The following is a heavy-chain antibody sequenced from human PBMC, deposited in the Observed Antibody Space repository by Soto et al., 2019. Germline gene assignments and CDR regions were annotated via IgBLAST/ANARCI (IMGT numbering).Heavy chain of an antibody. Sequence: EVQLVETGGGLIQPGGSLRLSCAASGFTVSTNYMSWVRQAPGKGLEWVSVIYSGGSTYYADSVKGRFTISRDNSKNTLEFQMNRLRAGDTAVYYWARGGGSGYDYNYWGQGTLVTVSS. J-gene: IGHJ4*02. CDR2: IYSGGST. CDR3: ARGGGSGYDYNY. D-gene: IGHD5-12*01. V-gene: IGHV3-53*02. CDR1: GFTVSTNY.